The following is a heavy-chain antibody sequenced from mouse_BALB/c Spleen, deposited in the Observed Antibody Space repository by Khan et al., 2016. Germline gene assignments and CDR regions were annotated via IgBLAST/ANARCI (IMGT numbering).Heavy chain of an antibody. CDR3: TRGVTTVVDYFDY. Sequence: EVELVESGGGLVKPGGSLKLSCAASGCTFSSYAMSWVRQTPEKRLEWVASISSGGNTFYPDSLKGRFTISRDNARNILYLQMSSLRSEDTAMYYCTRGVTTVVDYFDYWGQGTTLTVSS. CDR2: ISSGGNT. CDR1: GCTFSSYA. J-gene: IGHJ2*01. V-gene: IGHV5-6-5*01. D-gene: IGHD1-1*01.